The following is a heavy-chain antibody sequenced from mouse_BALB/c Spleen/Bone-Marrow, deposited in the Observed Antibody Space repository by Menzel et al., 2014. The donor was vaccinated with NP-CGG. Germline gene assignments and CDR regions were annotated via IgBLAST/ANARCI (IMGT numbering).Heavy chain of an antibody. Sequence: EVKVVESGGDLVKPGGSLKLSCAASGFAFSSYDMSWVRQTPEKRLEWVAYISSGGGTTYYPDTVKGRFTISRDNAKNTLYLQMSSLKSEDTAMYYCGRHDYYGSSNDGMDYWGQGTSVTVSS. CDR2: ISSGGGTT. CDR3: GRHDYYGSSNDGMDY. CDR1: GFAFSSYD. D-gene: IGHD1-1*01. J-gene: IGHJ4*01. V-gene: IGHV5-12-1*01.